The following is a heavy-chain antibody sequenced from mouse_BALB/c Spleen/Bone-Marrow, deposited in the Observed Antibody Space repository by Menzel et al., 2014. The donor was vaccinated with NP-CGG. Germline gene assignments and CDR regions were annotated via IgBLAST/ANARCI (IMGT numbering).Heavy chain of an antibody. CDR1: GFDFSRYW. Sequence: VQLQQSGGGLVQPGGSLKLSCAASGFDFSRYWMSWVRQAPGKGLEWIGEINPDSSTINYTPSLKDKFIISRDNAKNTLYLQMSKVRSEDTALYYCARQGYYGKGDHWGQGTTLTVSS. J-gene: IGHJ2*01. V-gene: IGHV4-1*02. CDR3: ARQGYYGKGDH. D-gene: IGHD2-1*01. CDR2: INPDSSTI.